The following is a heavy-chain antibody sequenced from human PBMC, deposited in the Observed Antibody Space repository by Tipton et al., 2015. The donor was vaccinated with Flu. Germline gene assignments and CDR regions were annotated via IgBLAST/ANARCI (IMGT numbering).Heavy chain of an antibody. CDR2: ISYDGSNK. CDR3: AKVKSASYGLPQRMESRTFDY. J-gene: IGHJ4*02. Sequence: SLRLSCAASGFTFSSYGMHWVRQAPGKGLEWVAVISYDGSNKYYADSVKGRFTISRDNSKNTLYLQMNSLRAEDTAVYYCAKVKSASYGLPQRMESRTFDYWGQGTLVTVSS. D-gene: IGHD5-18*01. CDR1: GFTFSSYG. V-gene: IGHV3-30*18.